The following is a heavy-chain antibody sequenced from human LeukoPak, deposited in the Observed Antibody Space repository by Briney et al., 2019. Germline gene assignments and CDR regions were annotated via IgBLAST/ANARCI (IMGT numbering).Heavy chain of an antibody. CDR2: INHSGST. Sequence: SETLSLTCAVYGGSFSAYYWSWIRQPPGKGLEWIGEINHSGSTNYNPSLKSRVTISVDTSKNQFSLRLTSVNAADTAVYYCARGAYGSGSAYNWFDPWGQGTLVTVSS. J-gene: IGHJ5*02. V-gene: IGHV4-34*01. D-gene: IGHD3-10*01. CDR3: ARGAYGSGSAYNWFDP. CDR1: GGSFSAYY.